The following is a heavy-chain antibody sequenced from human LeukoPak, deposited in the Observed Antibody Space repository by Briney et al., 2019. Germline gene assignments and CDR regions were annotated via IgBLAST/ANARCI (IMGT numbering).Heavy chain of an antibody. J-gene: IGHJ5*02. D-gene: IGHD3-22*01. CDR3: AREAKSCYDTTTGWFDP. CDR2: ISSSGSTI. CDR1: GFTFSSYE. V-gene: IGHV3-48*03. Sequence: GGSLRLSCAASGFTFSSYEMNWVRQAPGKGLEWVSYISSSGSTIYYADSVKGRFTISRDNAKNSLYLQMNSLRAEDTAVYYCAREAKSCYDTTTGWFDPWGQGTLVTVSS.